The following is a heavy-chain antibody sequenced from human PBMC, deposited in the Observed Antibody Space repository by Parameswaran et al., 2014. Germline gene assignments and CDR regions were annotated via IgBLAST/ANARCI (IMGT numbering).Heavy chain of an antibody. V-gene: IGHV2-70*01. D-gene: IGHD6-19*01. Sequence: IRQPPGKALEWLALIDWDDDKYYSTSLKTRLTISKDTSKNQVVLTMTNMDPVDTATYYCARIRDGIAVAGTWGDAFDIWGQGTMVTVSS. CDR3: ARIRDGIAVAGTWGDAFDI. CDR2: IDWDDDK. J-gene: IGHJ3*02.